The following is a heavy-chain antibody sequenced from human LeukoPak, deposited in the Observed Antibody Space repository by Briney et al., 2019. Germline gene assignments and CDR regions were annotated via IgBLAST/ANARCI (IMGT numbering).Heavy chain of an antibody. CDR2: INHSGST. D-gene: IGHD3-9*01. V-gene: IGHV4-34*01. CDR3: ARVRISRYFDWLLGDAFDI. J-gene: IGHJ3*02. Sequence: NASETLSLTCAVYGGSFSGYYWSWIRQPPGKGLEWIGEINHSGSTNYNPSLKSRVTISVDTSKNQFSLKLSSVTAADTAVYYCARVRISRYFDWLLGDAFDIWGQGTMVTVSS. CDR1: GGSFSGYY.